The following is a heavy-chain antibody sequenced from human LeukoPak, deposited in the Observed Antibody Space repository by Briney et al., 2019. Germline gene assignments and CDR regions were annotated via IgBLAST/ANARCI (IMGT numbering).Heavy chain of an antibody. V-gene: IGHV1-2*02. Sequence: ASVKVSCKASGYTFTGYYMHWVRQAPGQGLEWMGWINPNSGGTNYIQKLQGRVTMTRDTSISTAYMELSRLRSDDTAVYYCARSTTPNENEYFEHWGQGTLVTVSS. D-gene: IGHD2/OR15-2a*01. CDR3: ARSTTPNENEYFEH. J-gene: IGHJ1*01. CDR2: INPNSGGT. CDR1: GYTFTGYY.